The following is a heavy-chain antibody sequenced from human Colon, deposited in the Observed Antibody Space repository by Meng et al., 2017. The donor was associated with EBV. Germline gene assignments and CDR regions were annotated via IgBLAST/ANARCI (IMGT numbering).Heavy chain of an antibody. CDR2: IDDSGST. J-gene: IGHJ4*02. Sequence: VQLPESGPGLVKPSGTLSLTCGVPGVSISSNIRWTWVRQPPGKGLEWIGDIDDSGSTNYNPSLNSRISISLDKSKNHFSLKVNSVTAADTAVYYCARGKQDAWELLAYWGQGALVTVSS. V-gene: IGHV4-4*02. CDR1: GVSISSNIR. CDR3: ARGKQDAWELLAY. D-gene: IGHD1-26*01.